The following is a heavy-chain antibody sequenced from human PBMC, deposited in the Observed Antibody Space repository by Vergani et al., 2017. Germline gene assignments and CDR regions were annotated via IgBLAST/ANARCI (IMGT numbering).Heavy chain of an antibody. CDR3: AICGWSYFWSGTTPPDY. V-gene: IGHV4-31*03. Sequence: QVQLQESGPGLVKPSQTLSLTCPVSGGSISSGGYYWSWIRQPPGKGLEWIGYIYYSGSTYYNPSLKSRVTISVDTSKNQFSLKLSSVTAADTAVYYCAICGWSYFWSGTTPPDYWGQGTLVTVSA. CDR1: GGSISSGGYY. CDR2: IYYSGST. J-gene: IGHJ4*02. D-gene: IGHD3-3*01.